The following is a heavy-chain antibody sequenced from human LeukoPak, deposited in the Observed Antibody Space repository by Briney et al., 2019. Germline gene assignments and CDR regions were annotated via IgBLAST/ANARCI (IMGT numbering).Heavy chain of an antibody. J-gene: IGHJ4*02. CDR3: ARGYGDYADY. CDR1: GFIFSQYS. V-gene: IGHV3-74*01. CDR2: INSDGSST. Sequence: GGSLRLSCAASGFIFSQYSINWVRQAPGKGLVWVSRINSDGSSTSYADSVKGRFTISRDNAKNTLYLQMNSLRAEDTAVYYCARGYGDYADYWGQGTLVTVSS. D-gene: IGHD4-17*01.